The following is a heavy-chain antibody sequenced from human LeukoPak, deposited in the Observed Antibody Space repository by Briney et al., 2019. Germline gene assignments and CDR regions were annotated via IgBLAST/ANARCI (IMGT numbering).Heavy chain of an antibody. CDR1: GFTFSSYE. CDR2: ISSSRSYI. Sequence: GGSLRLSCAASGFTFSSYEMNWVRQAPGKGLEWVSSISSSRSYIYYADSVKGRFTISRDNAKNSLFLQMNSLRAEDTAVYYCAELGITMIGGVWGKGTTVTISS. J-gene: IGHJ6*04. V-gene: IGHV3-21*01. D-gene: IGHD3-10*02. CDR3: AELGITMIGGV.